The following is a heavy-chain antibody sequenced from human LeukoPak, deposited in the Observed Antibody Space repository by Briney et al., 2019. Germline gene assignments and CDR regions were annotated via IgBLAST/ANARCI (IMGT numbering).Heavy chain of an antibody. CDR2: ISYDGSNK. D-gene: IGHD3-10*01. Sequence: GGSLRLSCAASGFTFSSYVMHWVRQAPGKGLEWVAVISYDGSNKYYADSVKGRFTISRDNSKNTLYLQMNSLRAEDTAVYYCAKGGITMVRGVQSLDYWGQGTLVTVSS. V-gene: IGHV3-30*18. J-gene: IGHJ4*02. CDR3: AKGGITMVRGVQSLDY. CDR1: GFTFSSYV.